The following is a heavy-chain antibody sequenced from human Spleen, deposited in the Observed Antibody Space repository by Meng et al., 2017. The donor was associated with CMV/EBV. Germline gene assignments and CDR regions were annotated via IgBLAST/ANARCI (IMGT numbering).Heavy chain of an antibody. Sequence: GESLKISCAASGFAVSDNYMIWVRQSPVKGLEWVSIMYSLGSIYYADSVKGRFTISRDNSKNTLYLQMNSLRAEDTAVYYCARGPFWSGYLDYWGQGTLVTVSS. D-gene: IGHD3-3*01. CDR1: GFAVSDNY. CDR3: ARGPFWSGYLDY. J-gene: IGHJ4*02. V-gene: IGHV3-53*01. CDR2: MYSLGSI.